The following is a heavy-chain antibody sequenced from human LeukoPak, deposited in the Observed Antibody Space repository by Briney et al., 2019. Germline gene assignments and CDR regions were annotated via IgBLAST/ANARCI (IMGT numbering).Heavy chain of an antibody. CDR1: LGSFSDYY. V-gene: IGHV4-34*01. CDR2: INHSGTT. CDR3: ARQSPPPGATAFDY. J-gene: IGHJ4*03. D-gene: IGHD1-26*01. Sequence: PSETLSLTCAVYLGSFSDYYWTWIRQPPGKGLEWIGEINHSGTTNYNPSLKSRVTISLDTSKNQFPLRLTSVTAADTAVYYCARQSPPPGATAFDYWGHGILVTVSS.